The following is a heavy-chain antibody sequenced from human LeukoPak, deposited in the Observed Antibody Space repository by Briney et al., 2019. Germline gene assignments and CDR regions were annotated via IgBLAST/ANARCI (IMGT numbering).Heavy chain of an antibody. CDR2: INPNSGGI. D-gene: IGHD2-2*01. V-gene: IGHV1-2*02. CDR3: WVVVVPAAPDV. Sequence: GASVKVSCKASGYTFTGYYMRWVRQAPGQGLEWMGWINPNSGGINYAQKFQGRVTMTRDTSISTAYMELSRLRSDDTAVYYCWVVVVPAAPDVWGKGTTVTVSS. CDR1: GYTFTGYY. J-gene: IGHJ6*04.